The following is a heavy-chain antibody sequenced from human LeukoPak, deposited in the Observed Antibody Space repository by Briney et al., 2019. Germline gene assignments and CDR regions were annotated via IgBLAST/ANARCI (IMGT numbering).Heavy chain of an antibody. D-gene: IGHD2-15*01. J-gene: IGHJ4*02. CDR1: GYTFTGYY. Sequence: ASVKVSCKAPGYTFTGYYMHWVRQAPGQGLEWMGWINPNSGGTNYAQKFQGRVTMTRDTSISTAYMELSRLRSDDTAVYYCARSVVAATLVDYWGQGTLVTVSS. V-gene: IGHV1-2*02. CDR2: INPNSGGT. CDR3: ARSVVAATLVDY.